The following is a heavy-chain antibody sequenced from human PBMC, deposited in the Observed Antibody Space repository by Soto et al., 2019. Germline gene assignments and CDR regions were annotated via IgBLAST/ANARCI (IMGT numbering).Heavy chain of an antibody. CDR1: GGSISSYY. V-gene: IGHV4-59*12. D-gene: IGHD7-27*01. CDR3: ARESNAHFDY. CDR2: IYYSGST. J-gene: IGHJ4*02. Sequence: SETLSLTCTVSGGSISSYYWSWIRQPPGKGLEWIGYIYYSGSTNYNPSLKSRFTISRDNTKNSLYLQMNSLRAEDTAVYYCARESNAHFDYWGQGTMVTVSS.